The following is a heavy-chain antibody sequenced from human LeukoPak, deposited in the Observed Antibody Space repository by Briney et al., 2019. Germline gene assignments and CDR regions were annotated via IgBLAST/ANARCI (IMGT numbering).Heavy chain of an antibody. CDR3: ARSLRAFDI. V-gene: IGHV3-21*01. Sequence: GGSLRLSCAASGFTFSSYTMNGVRQAPGKGLEWVSSIGPSSSNIYYADSVKGRFTISRDNAKNSLYLQMNSLRAEDTAVYYCARSLRAFDIWGHGTMVTVSS. J-gene: IGHJ3*02. CDR2: IGPSSSNI. CDR1: GFTFSSYT.